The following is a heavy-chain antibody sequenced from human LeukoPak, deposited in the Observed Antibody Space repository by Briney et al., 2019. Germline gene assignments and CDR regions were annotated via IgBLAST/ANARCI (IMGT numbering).Heavy chain of an antibody. V-gene: IGHV3-23*01. CDR1: GFPLSSYA. CDR2: TSSSDPGT. CDR3: AKAGGSRFQHYFDY. Sequence: QSGGSLRLSCAASGFPLSSYAMSWVRQASGKGLEWVSATSSSDPGTYYADYVKGRFTIYRDNSKNTLYVQMNSLRPEDTAVYYCAKAGGSRFQHYFDYWGQGTLVTVSS. J-gene: IGHJ4*02. D-gene: IGHD3-10*01.